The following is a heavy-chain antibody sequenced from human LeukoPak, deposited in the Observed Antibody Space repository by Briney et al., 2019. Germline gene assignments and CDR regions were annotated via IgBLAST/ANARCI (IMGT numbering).Heavy chain of an antibody. CDR2: ISSSSSYI. V-gene: IGHV3-21*01. CDR1: GFTFSSES. Sequence: PRRSLRLSCAPSGFTFSSESMNWVRQPPEDGLEWVSSISSSSSYIFYADSVTGRFTISRDNAKHTLYLRMNSLRVDDTAVYYCARVVSGSYPFDYWGQGTLVTVSS. J-gene: IGHJ4*02. D-gene: IGHD1-26*01. CDR3: ARVVSGSYPFDY.